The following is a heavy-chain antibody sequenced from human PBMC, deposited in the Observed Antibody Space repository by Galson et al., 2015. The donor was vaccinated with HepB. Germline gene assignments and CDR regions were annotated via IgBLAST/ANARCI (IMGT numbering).Heavy chain of an antibody. CDR2: TYYRSKWYN. CDR3: AREWGDGFDI. D-gene: IGHD7-27*01. CDR1: GDSVSTNSAA. J-gene: IGHJ3*02. V-gene: IGHV6-1*01. Sequence: AISGDSVSTNSAAWNWIRQSPSRGLEWLGRTYYRSKWYNDYAISVKTRITINPDTSKNRCSLQLNSVTPEDTAVYYCAREWGDGFDIWGQGTMVTVSS.